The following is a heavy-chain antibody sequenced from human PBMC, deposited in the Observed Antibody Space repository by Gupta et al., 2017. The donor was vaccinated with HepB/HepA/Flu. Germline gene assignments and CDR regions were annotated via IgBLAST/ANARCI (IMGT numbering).Heavy chain of an antibody. Sequence: EVQLVQSGAEMKKPGESLKISCKGSGYTFTNFWIAWGGQMPGKGLEWMGVIYPDDSVPKYSPSFQGQVTMSVDKSINTAYLQWNNLKASDTAIYYCAREFGNWFDPWGQGTLVTVSS. CDR1: GYTFTNFW. D-gene: IGHD3-16*01. CDR3: AREFGNWFDP. CDR2: IYPDDSVP. J-gene: IGHJ5*02. V-gene: IGHV5-51*01.